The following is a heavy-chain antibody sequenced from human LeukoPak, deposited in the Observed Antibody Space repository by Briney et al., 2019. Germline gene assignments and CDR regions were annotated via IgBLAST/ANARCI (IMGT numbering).Heavy chain of an antibody. Sequence: GGSLRLSCAASGFTFTSYGISWVRQAPGQGLEWMGWISAYNGNTNYAQKLQGRVTMTTDTSTSTAYMELRSLRSDDTAVYYCARGSSSWYYYYYYMDVWGKGTTVTVSS. CDR1: GFTFTSYG. CDR2: ISAYNGNT. D-gene: IGHD6-13*01. V-gene: IGHV1-18*01. J-gene: IGHJ6*03. CDR3: ARGSSSWYYYYYYMDV.